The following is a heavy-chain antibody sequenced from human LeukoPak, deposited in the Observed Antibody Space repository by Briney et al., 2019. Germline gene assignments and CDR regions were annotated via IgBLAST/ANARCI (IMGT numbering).Heavy chain of an antibody. J-gene: IGHJ3*02. V-gene: IGHV3-23*01. CDR1: GFTFSTYA. Sequence: PGGSLRLSCATSGFTFSTYAMSWVRQAPGKGLEWVSTIGGSSTFYADSVKGRFTISRDNAKNSLYLQMNSLRAEDTAVYYCARRAWDAFDIWGQGTMVTVSS. CDR2: IGGSST. CDR3: ARRAWDAFDI.